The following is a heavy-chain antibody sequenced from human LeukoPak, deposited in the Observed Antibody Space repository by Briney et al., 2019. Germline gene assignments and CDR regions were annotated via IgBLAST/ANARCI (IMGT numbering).Heavy chain of an antibody. J-gene: IGHJ4*02. CDR3: ARSPLTYYFDY. Sequence: KPSETLSLTCAVYGGSFSGYYWSWIRQPAGKGLEWIGRIYTSGSTNYNPSLKSRVTMSVDTSKNQFSLKLSSVTAADTAVYYCARSPLTYYFDYWGQGTLVTVSS. CDR2: IYTSGST. V-gene: IGHV4-59*10. CDR1: GGSFSGYY.